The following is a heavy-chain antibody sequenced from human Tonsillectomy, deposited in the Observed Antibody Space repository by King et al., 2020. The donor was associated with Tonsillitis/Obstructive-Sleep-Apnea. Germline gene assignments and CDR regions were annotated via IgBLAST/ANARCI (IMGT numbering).Heavy chain of an antibody. Sequence: VQLVESGGGLVEPGGSLTISCRASGFTFNDAWMNWVRQAPGQGLEWVGRIKSKTDGGTTNYAAPGKVRFTITRDDSNSTLFLLMNRLKTADTAVYYCTAEPANTVTNWGHGTLVTVSS. D-gene: IGHD4-17*01. V-gene: IGHV3-15*07. CDR3: TAEPANTVTN. CDR2: IKSKTDGGTT. CDR1: GFTFNDAW. J-gene: IGHJ4*01.